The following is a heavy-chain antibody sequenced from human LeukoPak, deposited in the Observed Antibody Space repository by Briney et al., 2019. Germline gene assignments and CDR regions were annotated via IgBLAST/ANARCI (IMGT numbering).Heavy chain of an antibody. Sequence: SETLSLTCTVSGYSVSSGFYWGWIRQPPGKGLEWIASIYHSGDTYYNPSLRSRVTMSVDTSKNQFSLKLTSVTAADTAFYYCAGADRHDYGEDYWGQGTLVTVSS. J-gene: IGHJ4*02. CDR1: GYSVSSGFY. CDR3: AGADRHDYGEDY. CDR2: IYHSGDT. D-gene: IGHD4-17*01. V-gene: IGHV4-38-2*02.